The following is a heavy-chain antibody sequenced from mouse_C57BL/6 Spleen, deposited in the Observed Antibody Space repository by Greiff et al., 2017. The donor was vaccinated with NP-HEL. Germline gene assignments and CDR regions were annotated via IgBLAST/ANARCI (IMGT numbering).Heavy chain of an antibody. Sequence: QVQLKQPGTELVKPGASVKLSCKASGYTFTSYWMHWVKQRPGQGLEWIGNINPSNGGTNYNEKFKSKATLTVDKSSSTAYMQLSSLTSEDSAVYYCALQLRLRSTPFAYWGQGTLVTVSA. D-gene: IGHD3-2*02. J-gene: IGHJ3*01. CDR3: ALQLRLRSTPFAY. CDR1: GYTFTSYW. V-gene: IGHV1-53*01. CDR2: INPSNGGT.